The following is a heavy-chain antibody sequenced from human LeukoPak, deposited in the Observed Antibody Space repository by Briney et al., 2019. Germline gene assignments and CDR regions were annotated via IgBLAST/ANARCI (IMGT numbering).Heavy chain of an antibody. CDR1: GGTFSSYA. J-gene: IGHJ4*02. Sequence: GSSVKVSCKASGGTFSSYAISWVRQAPGQELEWMGRIIPIFGTANYAQKFQGRVTITTDESTSTAYMELSSLRSEDTAVYYCARARGWGDTHYYFDYWGQGTLVTVSS. CDR2: IIPIFGTA. CDR3: ARARGWGDTHYYFDY. V-gene: IGHV1-69*05. D-gene: IGHD3-16*01.